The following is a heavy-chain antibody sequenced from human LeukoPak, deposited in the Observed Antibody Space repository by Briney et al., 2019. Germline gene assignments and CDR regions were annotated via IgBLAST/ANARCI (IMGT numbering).Heavy chain of an antibody. D-gene: IGHD4-17*01. CDR1: GSTFTYYT. V-gene: IGHV7-4-1*02. CDR3: ARITTVTPFDY. CDR2: ISTNTGNP. Sequence: ASVKVSCKASGSTFTYYTMTWVRQAPGQGLEWMGWISTNTGNPTYAQGFTGRFVFSLDTTISTAYLQISSLKAEDTAVYYCARITTVTPFDYWGQGTLVTVSS. J-gene: IGHJ4*02.